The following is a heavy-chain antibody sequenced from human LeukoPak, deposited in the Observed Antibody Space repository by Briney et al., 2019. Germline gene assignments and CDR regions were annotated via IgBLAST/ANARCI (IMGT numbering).Heavy chain of an antibody. Sequence: SETLSLTCTVSGGSISSTSYYWVWIRQPPGKGLGWIGSIFYSGTTHYNPSLESRVTVSVDTSKNQFSLKLTSVTAADTAVYHCARQIRIGDYYGSGSYYNAAGYYWFDPWGQGTLVTVSP. CDR1: GGSISSTSYY. J-gene: IGHJ5*02. V-gene: IGHV4-39*01. CDR2: IFYSGTT. D-gene: IGHD3-10*01. CDR3: ARQIRIGDYYGSGSYYNAAGYYWFDP.